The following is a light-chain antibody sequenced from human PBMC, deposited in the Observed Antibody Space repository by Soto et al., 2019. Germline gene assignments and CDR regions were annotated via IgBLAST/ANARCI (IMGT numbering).Light chain of an antibody. CDR1: SSDVGAYKY. Sequence: QSALTQPPSASGSPGQSVTISCTGTSSDVGAYKYVSWYQQYPGKAPKLMIYEVTKRPSGVPDRFSGSKSGNTASLTVSGLQAEDEADYYGTSYVGNDIGVFGGGTKLTVL. V-gene: IGLV2-8*01. J-gene: IGLJ3*02. CDR3: TSYVGNDIGV. CDR2: EVT.